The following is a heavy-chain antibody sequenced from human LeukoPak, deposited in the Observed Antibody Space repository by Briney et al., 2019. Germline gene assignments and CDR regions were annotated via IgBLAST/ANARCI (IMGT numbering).Heavy chain of an antibody. CDR2: ISAYNGNP. CDR3: ARDQIPDHLVPGY. D-gene: IGHD2-2*01. Sequence: ASVKVSCKVSGYTLTELSMHWVRLAPGQGLEWMGWISAYNGNPNYAQKLQGRVTMTTDTSTSTAYMEPRSLRSDDTAVYYCARDQIPDHLVPGYWGQGTLVTVS. V-gene: IGHV1-18*01. J-gene: IGHJ4*02. CDR1: GYTLTELS.